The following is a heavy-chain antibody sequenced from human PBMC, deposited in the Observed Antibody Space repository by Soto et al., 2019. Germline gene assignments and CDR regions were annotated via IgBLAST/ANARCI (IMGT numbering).Heavy chain of an antibody. CDR2: IIPILGIA. CDR1: GGTFSSYT. Sequence: SVKVSCKASGGTFSSYTISWVRQAPGQGLEWMGRIIPILGIANYAQKFQGRVTITADKSTSTAYMELSSLRSEDTAVYYCARWSVANNWFDPWGQGTLVTVSS. CDR3: ARWSVANNWFDP. D-gene: IGHD2-15*01. V-gene: IGHV1-69*02. J-gene: IGHJ5*02.